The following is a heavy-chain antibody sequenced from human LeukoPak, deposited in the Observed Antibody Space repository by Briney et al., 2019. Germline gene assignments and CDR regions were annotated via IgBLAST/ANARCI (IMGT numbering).Heavy chain of an antibody. D-gene: IGHD5-24*01. V-gene: IGHV4-59*01. Sequence: PSETLSLPCTVSGGSISSYYWSWIRQPPGKGLEWIGYIYYSGSTTYNPSLKSRVSISVDTSKNQFSLRLSSVTAADTAVYYCARDKAGYNDYWGQGTLVTVSS. CDR1: GGSISSYY. CDR3: ARDKAGYNDY. CDR2: IYYSGST. J-gene: IGHJ4*02.